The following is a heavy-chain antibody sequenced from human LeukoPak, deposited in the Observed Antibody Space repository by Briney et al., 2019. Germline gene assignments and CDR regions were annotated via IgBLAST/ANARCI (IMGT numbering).Heavy chain of an antibody. CDR3: ARAPPTWGYDY. D-gene: IGHD7-27*01. CDR1: GYTFTSYD. CDR2: MSPNSGNT. J-gene: IGHJ4*02. V-gene: IGHV1-8*01. Sequence: ASVKVSCKASGYTFTSYDINWVRQATGQGPEWMGWMSPNSGNTGYAQKFQGRVTMTRSTSMSTAYMELSSLRSEDTAVYYWARAPPTWGYDYWGRGTLVPVS.